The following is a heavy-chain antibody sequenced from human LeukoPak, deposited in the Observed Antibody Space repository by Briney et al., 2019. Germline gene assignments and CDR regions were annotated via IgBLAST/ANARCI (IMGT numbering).Heavy chain of an antibody. CDR3: ARCITMVRGVDPNWFDP. Sequence: SQTLSLTCAVSGGSISSGGYSWSWIRQPPGKGLEWIGYIYHCGSTYYNPSLKSRVTISVDRSKNQFSLKLSSVTAADTAVYYCARCITMVRGVDPNWFDPWGQGTLVTVSS. D-gene: IGHD3-10*01. V-gene: IGHV4-30-2*01. CDR1: GGSISSGGYS. CDR2: IYHCGST. J-gene: IGHJ5*02.